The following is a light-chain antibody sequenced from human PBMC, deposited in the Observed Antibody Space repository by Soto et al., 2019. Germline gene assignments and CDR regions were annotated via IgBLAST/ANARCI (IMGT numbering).Light chain of an antibody. Sequence: DMPMTQSPTTLSASVGDRVTITCRASQNIRSWFAWYQQKPGKAPKVLIYDASTLESGVPSRFSGSGFGTEFTLTISSLQADDFSNYYCQHYNGYFGQGTKLEIK. CDR3: QHYNGY. CDR2: DAS. CDR1: QNIRSW. V-gene: IGKV1-5*01. J-gene: IGKJ2*01.